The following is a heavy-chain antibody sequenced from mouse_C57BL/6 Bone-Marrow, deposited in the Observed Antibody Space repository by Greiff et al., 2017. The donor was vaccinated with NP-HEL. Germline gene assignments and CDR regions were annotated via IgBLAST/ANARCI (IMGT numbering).Heavy chain of an antibody. CDR3: TTDGFFDY. CDR2: IDPENGDT. CDR1: GFNIKDDY. V-gene: IGHV14-4*01. D-gene: IGHD2-3*01. J-gene: IGHJ2*01. Sequence: EVQLHQSGAELVRPGASVKLSCTASGFNIKDDYMHWVKQRPEQGLEWIGWIDPENGDTEYASKFQGKATITADTSSNTAYLQLSSLTSEDTAVYYCTTDGFFDYWGQGTTLTVSS.